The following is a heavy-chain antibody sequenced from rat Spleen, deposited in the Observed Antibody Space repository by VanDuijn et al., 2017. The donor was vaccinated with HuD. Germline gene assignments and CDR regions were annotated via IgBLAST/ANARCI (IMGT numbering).Heavy chain of an antibody. CDR2: ISSEGYNT. CDR3: AVAGYGY. CDR1: GFTFSTYW. J-gene: IGHJ2*01. Sequence: EVQLVETGGGLVQPGRSLKLSCVASGFTFSTYWMYWVRQAPGKGLEWVSSISSEGYNTYYPDSVRGRFTITRDNEKNTVYLKMNSLRSEDTATYYCAVAGYGYWGQGVMVTVSS. D-gene: IGHD4-3*01. V-gene: IGHV5-58*01.